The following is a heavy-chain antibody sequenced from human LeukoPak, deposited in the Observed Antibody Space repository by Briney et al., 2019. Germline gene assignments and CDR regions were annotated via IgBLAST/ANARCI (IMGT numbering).Heavy chain of an antibody. D-gene: IGHD4-23*01. CDR3: ARLPGYGGNIDY. V-gene: IGHV4-39*01. CDR1: GGSISRGAYY. CDR2: IYYNGSP. Sequence: SETLSLTCTVSGGSISRGAYYWGWIRQPPGKGLEWIASIYYNGSPYYSPSLKSRVTISADTSKNQFSLKLNSVTAADTPVYYCARLPGYGGNIDYWGQGTLVTVSS. J-gene: IGHJ4*02.